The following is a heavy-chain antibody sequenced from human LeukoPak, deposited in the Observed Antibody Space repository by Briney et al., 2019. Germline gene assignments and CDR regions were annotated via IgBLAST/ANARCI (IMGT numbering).Heavy chain of an antibody. CDR3: AREIGSFYYYYYGMDV. J-gene: IGHJ6*02. V-gene: IGHV6-1*01. CDR1: GVSVCSNSAA. Sequence: SRTLSLTCAISGVSVCSNSAAWNWIRQSPSRGLEWLGRTYYRSKWYNDYAVSVKSRITISPFTSKNQFSLQLSSVTPEDTAVYYCAREIGSFYYYYYGMDVWGQGATVTVSS. CDR2: TYYRSKWYN. D-gene: IGHD1-26*01.